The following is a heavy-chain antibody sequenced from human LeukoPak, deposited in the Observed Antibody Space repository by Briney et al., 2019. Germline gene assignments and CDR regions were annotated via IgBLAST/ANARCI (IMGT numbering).Heavy chain of an antibody. Sequence: SETLSLTCTVSGGSISSDYWNWIRQPPGKGLEWVGCINYSGSTNYNPPLKSRVTISVDTSKKQFTLKLSSVTAADTAVYYCARKIVGAYYFDYWGQGTLVAVSS. D-gene: IGHD1-26*01. CDR2: INYSGST. J-gene: IGHJ4*02. CDR1: GGSISSDY. V-gene: IGHV4-59*08. CDR3: ARKIVGAYYFDY.